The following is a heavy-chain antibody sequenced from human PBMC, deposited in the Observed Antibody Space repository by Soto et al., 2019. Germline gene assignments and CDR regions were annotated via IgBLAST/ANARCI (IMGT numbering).Heavy chain of an antibody. CDR3: ARGREIFGAVTPFEY. D-gene: IGHD3-3*01. V-gene: IGHV4-34*01. CDR2: INHTGST. Sequence: XETLSLTCAVYGAPFSGYYWTWIRQPPGKGLEWIGEINHTGSTKYNPSLNSRVTISLDTSKNQFSLSLRSVTAADTAVYYCARGREIFGAVTPFEYWGQGTQVTVSS. J-gene: IGHJ4*02. CDR1: GAPFSGYY.